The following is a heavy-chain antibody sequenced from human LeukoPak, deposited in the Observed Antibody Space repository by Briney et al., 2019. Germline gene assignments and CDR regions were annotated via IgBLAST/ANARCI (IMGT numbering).Heavy chain of an antibody. Sequence: ASVKVSCKASGYTFTSYGISWVRQAPGQGLEWMGWISAYNGNTNYAQKLQGRVTMTTDTSTSAAYMELRSLRSDDTAVYYCARVRYYDSSGYVDYWGQGTLVTVSS. CDR3: ARVRYYDSSGYVDY. V-gene: IGHV1-18*01. CDR1: GYTFTSYG. J-gene: IGHJ4*02. CDR2: ISAYNGNT. D-gene: IGHD3-22*01.